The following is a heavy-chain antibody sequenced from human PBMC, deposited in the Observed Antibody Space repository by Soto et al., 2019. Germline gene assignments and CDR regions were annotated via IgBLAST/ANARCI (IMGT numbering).Heavy chain of an antibody. CDR1: GFTFSSAW. V-gene: IGHV3-15*07. CDR2: IKSQNDGGTT. CDR3: TADLPAFIPQVDS. J-gene: IGHJ4*02. Sequence: EVHLVESGGGLMKPGESLRLSCAASGFTFSSAWFNWVRQAPGNGLEWVGRIKSQNDGGTTDYAAPVRDRFTISKDDSINTLYLQMNSLQTEDTGVYFCTADLPAFIPQVDSWGQGTLVTVSS. D-gene: IGHD3-3*02.